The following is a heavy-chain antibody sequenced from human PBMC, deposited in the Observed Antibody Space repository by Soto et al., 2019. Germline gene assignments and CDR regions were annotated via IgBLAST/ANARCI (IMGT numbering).Heavy chain of an antibody. CDR1: GFTFSSYA. D-gene: IGHD3-10*01. CDR3: ARSDTYYYGSGIPYYFDY. Sequence: QVQLVESGGGVVQPGRSLRLSCAASGFTFSSYAMHWVRQAPGKGLEWVAVISYDGSNKYYADSVKRRLTISRDNSKNTLYLPLNSLRAEDTAVYYRARSDTYYYGSGIPYYFDYWGQGTLVTVS. J-gene: IGHJ4*02. CDR2: ISYDGSNK. V-gene: IGHV3-30-3*01.